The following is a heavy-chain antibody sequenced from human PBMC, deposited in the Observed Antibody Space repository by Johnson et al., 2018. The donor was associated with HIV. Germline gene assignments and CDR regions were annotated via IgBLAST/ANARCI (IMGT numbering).Heavy chain of an antibody. Sequence: QVHLVESGGGVVQPGRSLRLSCAASGFTFSSYGMHWVRQTPGKGLEWVAVVWFDGSHKYYADSVKGRFTISRDNSKNTLYLQMNSLRAEDTAVYYCAKARGTAPRGSAVFDIWGQWTMVTVS. V-gene: IGHV3-33*06. CDR3: AKARGTAPRGSAVFDI. J-gene: IGHJ3*02. D-gene: IGHD5-18*01. CDR1: GFTFSSYG. CDR2: VWFDGSHK.